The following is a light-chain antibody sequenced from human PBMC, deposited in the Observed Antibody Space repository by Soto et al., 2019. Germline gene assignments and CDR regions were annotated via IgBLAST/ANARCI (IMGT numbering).Light chain of an antibody. V-gene: IGKV3-20*01. CDR1: QSVSNNY. CDR3: XQYGSSGT. CDR2: GAS. Sequence: ELVLTQSPGTLSLSPGERATLSCRASQSVSNNYLAWYQQKPGQAPRLLIYGASNRATGIQDRFSGSGSGTEFTLTIRRLEPEDFAVYYCXQYGSSGTCGQGTKVDIK. J-gene: IGKJ1*01.